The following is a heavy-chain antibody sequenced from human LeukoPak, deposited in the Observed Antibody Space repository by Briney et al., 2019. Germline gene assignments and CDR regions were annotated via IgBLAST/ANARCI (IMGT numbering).Heavy chain of an antibody. Sequence: ASVKVSCKASGYTFTGYYMHWVRQAPGQGLEWMGWINPNTGGTNYAQKFQGRVTMTRDTSISTAYMDLSRLRSDDTAVYYCAREMAVAGSGVIDSWGQGTLVTVSS. CDR2: INPNTGGT. CDR1: GYTFTGYY. J-gene: IGHJ4*02. CDR3: AREMAVAGSGVIDS. D-gene: IGHD6-19*01. V-gene: IGHV1-2*02.